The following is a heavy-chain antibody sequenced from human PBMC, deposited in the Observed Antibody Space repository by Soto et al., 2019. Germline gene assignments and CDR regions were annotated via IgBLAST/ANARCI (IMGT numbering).Heavy chain of an antibody. CDR2: ISSSSSYI. CDR1: GFTFSSYS. CDR3: ARDPTAGVVDAYYYYYYMDG. J-gene: IGHJ6*03. Sequence: EVQLVESGGGLVKPGGSLRLSCAASGFTFSSYSMNWVRQAPGKGLEWVSSISSSSSYIYYADSVQGRFTISRDNAKNSLYLQMNSLRAEDTAVYYCARDPTAGVVDAYYYYYYMDGWGKGTTVTVSS. D-gene: IGHD3-3*01. V-gene: IGHV3-21*01.